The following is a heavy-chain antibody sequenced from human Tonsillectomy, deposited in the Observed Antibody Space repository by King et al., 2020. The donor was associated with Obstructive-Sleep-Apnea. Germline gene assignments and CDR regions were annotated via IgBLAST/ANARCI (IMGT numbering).Heavy chain of an antibody. V-gene: IGHV1-46*01. D-gene: IGHD2-21*02. CDR2: INPSAGTT. CDR1: GYTFTGYY. CDR3: ARSLVTVPFDC. J-gene: IGHJ4*02. Sequence: VQLVESGAEVKKPGASVKVSCKASGYTFTGYYIHWVRQAPGQGLEWMGIINPSAGTTIYAQKFQGRVNMTRDTSTTTVYMELSSLRSEDTAIYWCARSLVTVPFDCWGQGSLVTVSS.